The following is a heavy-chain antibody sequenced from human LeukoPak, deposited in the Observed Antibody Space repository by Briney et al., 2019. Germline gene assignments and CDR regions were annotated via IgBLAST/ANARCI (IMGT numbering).Heavy chain of an antibody. CDR3: AKDVSLGYCSGGSCSAHFDY. Sequence: GGSLRLSCAASGFTFDDYAMHWVRQAPGKSLEWVSGISWNSGSIGYADPVKGRFTISRDNAKNSLYLQMNSLRAEDMALYYCAKDVSLGYCSGGSCSAHFDYWGQGTLVTVSS. D-gene: IGHD2-15*01. CDR2: ISWNSGSI. V-gene: IGHV3-9*03. CDR1: GFTFDDYA. J-gene: IGHJ4*02.